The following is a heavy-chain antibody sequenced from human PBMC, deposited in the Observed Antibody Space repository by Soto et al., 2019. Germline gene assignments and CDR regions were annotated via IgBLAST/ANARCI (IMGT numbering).Heavy chain of an antibody. CDR2: ISAYNGNT. CDR1: GYTFTSYG. CDR3: ARDLGGWEDH. Sequence: ASVKVSCKASGYTFTSYGISWVRQAPGQGLEWMGWISAYNGNTYHAQKLQGRVTMTTDASTSTAYMELRSLRSDDTAVYYCARDLGGWEDHWGQGSLVTVSS. J-gene: IGHJ4*02. D-gene: IGHD6-19*01. V-gene: IGHV1-18*01.